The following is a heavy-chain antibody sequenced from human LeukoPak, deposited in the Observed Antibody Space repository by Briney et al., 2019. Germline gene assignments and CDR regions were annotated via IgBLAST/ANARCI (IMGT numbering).Heavy chain of an antibody. J-gene: IGHJ5*02. V-gene: IGHV4-4*07. Sequence: MTSETLSLTCTVSGGSISSYYWSWIRQPAGKGLEWIGRIYTSGSTNYNPSLKNRVTMSVDTSRNQFSLKLSSVTAADTAVYYCARDFQAEPSSWFNNWFDPWGQGTLVTVSS. CDR2: IYTSGST. CDR1: GGSISSYY. D-gene: IGHD6-13*01. CDR3: ARDFQAEPSSWFNNWFDP.